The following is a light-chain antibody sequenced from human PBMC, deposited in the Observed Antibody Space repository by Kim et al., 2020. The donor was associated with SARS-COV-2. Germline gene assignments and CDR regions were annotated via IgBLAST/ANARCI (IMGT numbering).Light chain of an antibody. V-gene: IGKV1-27*01. CDR1: QAICSY. Sequence: ECIGDRVTLACRARQAICSYVGWYQHQPGQVPKLLISSSSTLQSGVPSRFSGSGSGTDFTLTISSLQPEDVASYYCQKYNDAPMTFGQGTRLEIK. J-gene: IGKJ5*01. CDR2: SSS. CDR3: QKYNDAPMT.